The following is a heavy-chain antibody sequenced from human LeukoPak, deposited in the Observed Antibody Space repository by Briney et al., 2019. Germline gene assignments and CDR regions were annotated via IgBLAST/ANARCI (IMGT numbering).Heavy chain of an antibody. CDR3: AKYISGSYWFGRQTPYGYFDY. CDR2: ISAYNGNT. V-gene: IGHV1-18*01. Sequence: ASVKVSCKASGYTFTSYGISWVRQAPGQGLEWMGWISAYNGNTNYAQKLQGRVTMTTDTSTSTAYMELRSLRSDDTAVYYCAKYISGSYWFGRQTPYGYFDYWGQGALVTVSS. D-gene: IGHD1-26*01. J-gene: IGHJ4*02. CDR1: GYTFTSYG.